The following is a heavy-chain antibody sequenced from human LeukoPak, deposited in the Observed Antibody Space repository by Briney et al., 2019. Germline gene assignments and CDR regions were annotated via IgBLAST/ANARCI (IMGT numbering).Heavy chain of an antibody. CDR1: GFTFSSYA. CDR3: AKGIRGGGLILSYFDY. D-gene: IGHD2-21*02. Sequence: GGSLRLSCAASGFTFSSYAMSWVRQAPGKGLEWVSAISGSGGSTYYADSVKGRFTISRDNSKNTLYLQMNSLRAEDTAAYYCAKGIRGGGLILSYFDYWGQGTLVTVSS. V-gene: IGHV3-23*01. CDR2: ISGSGGST. J-gene: IGHJ4*02.